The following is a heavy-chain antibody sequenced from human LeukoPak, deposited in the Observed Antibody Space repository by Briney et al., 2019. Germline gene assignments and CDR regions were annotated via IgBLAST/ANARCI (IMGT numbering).Heavy chain of an antibody. Sequence: GGSLRLSCAASGFIFNNYAMNWVRQAPGKGLEWVSALRGGGGRTYYADSVKGRFTISRDNSKNTLYLQMNSLRAEDAAIYYCARVIYDILTGYYGGLDYWGQGALVTVSS. CDR3: ARVIYDILTGYYGGLDY. D-gene: IGHD3-9*01. CDR1: GFIFNNYA. J-gene: IGHJ4*02. CDR2: LRGGGGRT. V-gene: IGHV3-23*01.